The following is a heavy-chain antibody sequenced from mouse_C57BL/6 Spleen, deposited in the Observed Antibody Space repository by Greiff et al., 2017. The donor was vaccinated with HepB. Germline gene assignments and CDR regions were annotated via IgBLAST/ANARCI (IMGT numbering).Heavy chain of an antibody. V-gene: IGHV1-55*01. CDR3: ARGGQLRLPFDY. D-gene: IGHD3-2*02. Sequence: QVQLKQPGAELVKPGASVKMSCKASGYTFTSYWITWVKQRPGQGLEWIGDIYPGSGSTNYNEKFKSKATLTVDTSSSTAYMQLSSLTSEDSAVYYCARGGQLRLPFDYWGQGTTLTVSS. CDR2: IYPGSGST. J-gene: IGHJ2*01. CDR1: GYTFTSYW.